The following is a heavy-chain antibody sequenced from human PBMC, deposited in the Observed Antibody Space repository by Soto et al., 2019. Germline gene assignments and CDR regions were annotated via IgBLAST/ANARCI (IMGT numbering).Heavy chain of an antibody. Sequence: QVQLQESGPGLVKPSQTLSLTCTVSGGSISSGGYYWSWIRQHPGKGLEWIGYIYYSGSTYYTPSHKRRCTISVHTAENPSARKLSSWAAADTAVYYCARGPWGVTTLGLRYYYGMDVWGQGTTVTVSS. CDR2: IYYSGST. V-gene: IGHV4-31*03. CDR3: ARGPWGVTTLGLRYYYGMDV. J-gene: IGHJ6*02. D-gene: IGHD4-17*01. CDR1: GGSISSGGYY.